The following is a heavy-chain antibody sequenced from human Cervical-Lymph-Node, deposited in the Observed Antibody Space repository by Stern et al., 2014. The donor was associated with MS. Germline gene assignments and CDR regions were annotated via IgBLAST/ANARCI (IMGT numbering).Heavy chain of an antibody. Sequence: VQLVESGPGLVKPSQTLSLTCTVSGGSISSGNYYWSWIRQPAGEGLEWIGRIYSGGSTQYNPSLKSRVTLSADTSTNHFPLRLTSVTAADTAVYYCARGNYDVLTDNGGHGFDIWGQGTMVTVSS. CDR2: IYSGGST. CDR1: GGSISSGNYY. V-gene: IGHV4-61*02. J-gene: IGHJ3*02. CDR3: ARGNYDVLTDNGGHGFDI. D-gene: IGHD3-9*01.